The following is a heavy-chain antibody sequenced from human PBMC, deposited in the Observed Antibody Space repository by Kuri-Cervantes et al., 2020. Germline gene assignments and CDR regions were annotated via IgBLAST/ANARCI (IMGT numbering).Heavy chain of an antibody. CDR2: ISYDGSNK. D-gene: IGHD2-15*01. V-gene: IGHV3-30-3*01. CDR1: GFIFSSYA. Sequence: GESLKISCAASGFIFSSYAMHWVRQAPGKGLEWVAVISYDGSNKYYADSVKGRFTISRDNSKNTLYLQMNSLRAEDTAVYYCARVSPEYCSGGSCYSGWFDPWGQGTLVTVSS. CDR3: ARVSPEYCSGGSCYSGWFDP. J-gene: IGHJ5*02.